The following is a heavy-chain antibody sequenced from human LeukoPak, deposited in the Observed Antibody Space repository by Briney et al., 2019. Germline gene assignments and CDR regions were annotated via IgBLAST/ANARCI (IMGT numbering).Heavy chain of an antibody. CDR3: ARWGDAAGTRGLFAFDV. CDR2: IHYTGST. J-gene: IGHJ3*01. Sequence: SETLSLTCTVSGDSITTHYWNWIRQPPGKVLEWIGYIHYTGSTDLNPSLKTRVTMSVDTSKNQFSLKLSSVSAADTAVYFCARWGDAAGTRGLFAFDVWGQGTMVTVSS. V-gene: IGHV4-59*11. CDR1: GDSITTHY. D-gene: IGHD6-19*01.